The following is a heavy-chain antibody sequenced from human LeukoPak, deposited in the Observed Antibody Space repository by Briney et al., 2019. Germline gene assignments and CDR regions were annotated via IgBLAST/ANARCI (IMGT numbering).Heavy chain of an antibody. J-gene: IGHJ4*02. CDR3: ARGVNLGYCSGGSCYGDYFDY. CDR2: IYHSGST. D-gene: IGHD2-15*01. V-gene: IGHV4-4*02. Sequence: SETLSLTCAVSGGSISNTNWWSWVRQPPGKGLEWIREIYHSGSTDYNPSLKSRVTISVDKSKNHFSLKLTSVTAADTAVYYCARGVNLGYCSGGSCYGDYFDYWGQGTPVTVSS. CDR1: GGSISNTNW.